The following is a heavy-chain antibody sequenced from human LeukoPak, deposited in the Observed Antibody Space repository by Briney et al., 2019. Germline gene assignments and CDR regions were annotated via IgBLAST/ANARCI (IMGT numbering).Heavy chain of an antibody. Sequence: GGSLRLSCAASGFTFSNYGMHWVRQAPGKGLEWVAVIWYDGSNKYYPDSVKGRFTISRDNSNNTLYLQMNSLRAEDTAVYYCARGTGNYYYGMDVWGQGTTVTVSS. CDR2: IWYDGSNK. V-gene: IGHV3-33*01. D-gene: IGHD4-17*01. J-gene: IGHJ6*02. CDR3: ARGTGNYYYGMDV. CDR1: GFTFSNYG.